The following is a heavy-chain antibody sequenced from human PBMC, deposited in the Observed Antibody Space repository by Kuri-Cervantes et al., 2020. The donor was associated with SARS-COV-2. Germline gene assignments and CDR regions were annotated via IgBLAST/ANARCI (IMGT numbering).Heavy chain of an antibody. CDR3: ARVRIRGSYQVD. CDR2: INPDGSYT. V-gene: IGHV3-74*01. J-gene: IGHJ4*02. Sequence: GESLKISCAASGFTFSGHWIHWVRQAPGKGLVWVSRINPDGSYTNNADSVKGRFTISRDNAKNSLHLQMNSLRAEDTAVYYCARVRIRGSYQVDWGQGTLVTVSS. D-gene: IGHD1-26*01. CDR1: GFTFSGHW.